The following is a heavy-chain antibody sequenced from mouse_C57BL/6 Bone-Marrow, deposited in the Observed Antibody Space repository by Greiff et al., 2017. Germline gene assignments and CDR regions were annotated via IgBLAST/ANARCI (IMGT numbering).Heavy chain of an antibody. V-gene: IGHV1-54*01. CDR3: ARGYYGSSWGVDY. CDR1: GYAFTNYL. D-gene: IGHD1-1*01. Sequence: QVQLQQSGAELVRPGTSVKVSCKASGYAFTNYLIEWVKQRPGQGLEWIGVINPGSGGTNYNEKFKGKATLTADKSSSTAYMQLSSLTSEDSAVYFCARGYYGSSWGVDYWGQGTSVTVSS. J-gene: IGHJ4*01. CDR2: INPGSGGT.